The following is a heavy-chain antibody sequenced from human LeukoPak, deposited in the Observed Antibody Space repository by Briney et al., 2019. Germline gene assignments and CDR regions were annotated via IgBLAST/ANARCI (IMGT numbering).Heavy chain of an antibody. J-gene: IGHJ6*02. D-gene: IGHD2-2*01. CDR1: GFTSDNYG. CDR3: ARGYCSSTSCYMDV. Sequence: ASVKVSCKASGFTSDNYGICWVRQAPGQGLEWMGWLDIYSGNTNYAQNFQGRVTMTPDTSASTAYMELSSLRSEDTAVYYCARGYCSSTSCYMDVWGQGTTVT. V-gene: IGHV1-18*01. CDR2: LDIYSGNT.